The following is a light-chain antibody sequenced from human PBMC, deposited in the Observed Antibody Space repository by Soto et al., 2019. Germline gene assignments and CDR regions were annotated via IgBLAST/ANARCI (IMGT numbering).Light chain of an antibody. V-gene: IGKV3-15*01. CDR2: GAS. Sequence: EIVRTQSPSTLSVSPGERSTLSCISSQSVSSDLAWYQQKPGQAPRLLISGASTRATGIPGRFSGSGSGTEFTLTISSLQSEDFAVYYCQQYNSWPPITFGQGTRLEIK. CDR1: QSVSSD. CDR3: QQYNSWPPIT. J-gene: IGKJ5*01.